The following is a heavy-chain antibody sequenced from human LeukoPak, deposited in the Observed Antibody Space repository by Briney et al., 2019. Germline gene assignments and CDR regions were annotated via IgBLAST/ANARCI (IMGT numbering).Heavy chain of an antibody. CDR2: IYSSGNT. J-gene: IGHJ4*02. Sequence: PSETLSLTCTVSGGSISSYYWNWIRQTPEKGLEWIGYIYSSGNTVYNPSLRSRVTISIDTSKSQFSLRLTSVTAADTAVYYCARRPYPYYFDSWGQGILITVSS. D-gene: IGHD3-16*01. CDR3: ARRPYPYYFDS. CDR1: GGSISSYY. V-gene: IGHV4-4*08.